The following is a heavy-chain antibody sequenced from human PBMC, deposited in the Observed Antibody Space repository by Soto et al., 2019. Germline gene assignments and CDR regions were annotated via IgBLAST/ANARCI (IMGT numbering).Heavy chain of an antibody. V-gene: IGHV2-26*01. J-gene: IGHJ6*02. Sequence: QVTLKESGPVLVKPTETLTLTCTVSGFSLSNARMGVSWIRQPPGKALEWLAHIFSNDEKSYSTSLKSRLTISKDTSKSQVVLTMTNMDPVDTATYYSARFQEYSSSCCLYGMDVWGQGTTVTVSS. CDR2: IFSNDEK. CDR1: GFSLSNARMG. CDR3: ARFQEYSSSCCLYGMDV. D-gene: IGHD6-6*01.